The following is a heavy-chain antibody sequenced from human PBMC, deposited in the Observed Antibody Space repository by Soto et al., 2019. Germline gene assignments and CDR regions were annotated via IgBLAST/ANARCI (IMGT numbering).Heavy chain of an antibody. Sequence: ASVKVSCKASGGTFSSYAISWVRQAPGQGLEWMGGIIPIFGTANYAQKFQGRVTITADESTSTAYMELSSLRSEDTAVYYCARWKGATSINYYYYYGMDVWGQGTTVTVSS. D-gene: IGHD1-26*01. J-gene: IGHJ6*02. CDR2: IIPIFGTA. V-gene: IGHV1-69*13. CDR1: GGTFSSYA. CDR3: ARWKGATSINYYYYYGMDV.